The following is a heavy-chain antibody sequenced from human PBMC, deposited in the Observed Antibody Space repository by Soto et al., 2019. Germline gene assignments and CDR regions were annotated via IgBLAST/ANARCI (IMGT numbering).Heavy chain of an antibody. CDR1: GGSISSGGYY. CDR3: ARERPYYCGSGSYGMDV. J-gene: IGHJ6*02. V-gene: IGHV4-31*03. D-gene: IGHD3-10*01. CDR2: IYYSGST. Sequence: LSLTCTVSGGSISSGGYYWSWIRQHPGKGLEWIGYIYYSGSTYYNPSLKSRVTISVDTSKNQFSLKLSSVTAADTAVYYCARERPYYCGSGSYGMDVWGQGTKVTVSS.